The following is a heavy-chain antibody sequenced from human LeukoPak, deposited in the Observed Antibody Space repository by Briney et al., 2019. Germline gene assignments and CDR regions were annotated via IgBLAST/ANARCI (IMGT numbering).Heavy chain of an antibody. Sequence: PSETLSLTCTVSGGSISTYYYSWIRQPPGKGLEWIGYIYYSGNTNSNPSPKSRVTISVDTSNNQFSLKLSSVTAADTAVYYCARARLGSGYGLDVWGQGTTVTVSS. CDR2: IYYSGNT. CDR1: GGSISTYY. CDR3: ARARLGSGYGLDV. J-gene: IGHJ6*02. D-gene: IGHD3-10*01. V-gene: IGHV4-59*01.